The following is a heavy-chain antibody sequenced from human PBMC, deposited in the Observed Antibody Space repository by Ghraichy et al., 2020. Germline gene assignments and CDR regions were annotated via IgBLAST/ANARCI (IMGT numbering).Heavy chain of an antibody. CDR3: ARTSGYEQLFDI. CDR2: IYYSGST. D-gene: IGHD5-12*01. V-gene: IGHV4-59*08. Sequence: SETLSLTCTVSGGSISSYYWSWIRQPPGKGLEWIGYIYYSGSTNYNPSLKSRVTISVDTSKNQFSLKLSSVTAADTAVYYCARTSGYEQLFDIWGQGTMVTVSS. J-gene: IGHJ3*02. CDR1: GGSISSYY.